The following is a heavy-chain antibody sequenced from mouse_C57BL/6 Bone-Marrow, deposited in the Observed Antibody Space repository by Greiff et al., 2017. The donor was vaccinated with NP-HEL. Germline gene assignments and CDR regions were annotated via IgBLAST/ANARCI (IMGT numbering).Heavy chain of an antibody. CDR2: IDGSDSYT. D-gene: IGHD1-1*01. V-gene: IGHV1-50*01. CDR1: GYTFTSYW. CDR3: ARGTTVVAHFDF. J-gene: IGHJ2*01. Sequence: VQLQQSGAELVKPGASLKLSCKASGYTFTSYWMQWVNQRPGQGLEWIGAIDGSDSYTNYHHKFKGKATLTVDTSTSTAYMQISSLTSEDAAVYYCARGTTVVAHFDFWGRGTTLPVSA.